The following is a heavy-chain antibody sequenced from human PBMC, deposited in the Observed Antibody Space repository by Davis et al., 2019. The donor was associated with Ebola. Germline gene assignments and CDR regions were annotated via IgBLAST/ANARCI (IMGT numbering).Heavy chain of an antibody. V-gene: IGHV1-2*04. CDR2: INPNSGGT. Sequence: ASVKVSCKASGYTFTGYYMHWVRQAPGQGLEWMGWINPNSGGTNYAQQFQGWVTMTRDTSISTAYMELSRLRSDDTAVYYCAREGIAAAGTGLHYYYYDMDVWGQGTTVTVSS. CDR3: AREGIAAAGTGLHYYYYDMDV. D-gene: IGHD6-13*01. J-gene: IGHJ6*02. CDR1: GYTFTGYY.